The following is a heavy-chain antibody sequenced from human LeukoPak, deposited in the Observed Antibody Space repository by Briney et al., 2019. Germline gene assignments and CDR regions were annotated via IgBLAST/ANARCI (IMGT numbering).Heavy chain of an antibody. J-gene: IGHJ4*02. V-gene: IGHV3-15*01. CDR2: IKSKASDGTI. Sequence: PGGSLRLSCAASGFTFSSYWMNWVRQAPGKGLEWVGRIKSKASDGTIDYAAPVKGRFTISRDDSKNTLYLQMNSLKIEDTAVYYCTWGSYRDHVDYWGQGTLVTVSS. CDR1: GFTFSSYW. CDR3: TWGSYRDHVDY. D-gene: IGHD3-16*02.